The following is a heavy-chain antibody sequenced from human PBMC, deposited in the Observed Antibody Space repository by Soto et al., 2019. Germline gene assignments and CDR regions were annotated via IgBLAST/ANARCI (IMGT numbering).Heavy chain of an antibody. V-gene: IGHV4-39*01. J-gene: IGHJ5*02. CDR1: GGSIRTSDYS. CDR3: ARGTTWPLWFDP. CDR2: FYYGGST. Sequence: PSETLSLTCSVSGGSIRTSDYSWGLIRQPTGKGLGWIGSFYYGGSTYYNPSLKSRVTMSEDTSKNQFSLKLSSVAATDTAVYYCARGTTWPLWFDPWGQGTLVTVSS.